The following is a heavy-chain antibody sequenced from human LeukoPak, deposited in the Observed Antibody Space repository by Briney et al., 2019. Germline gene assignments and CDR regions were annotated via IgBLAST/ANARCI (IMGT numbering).Heavy chain of an antibody. V-gene: IGHV4-61*02. CDR2: IYTSGST. D-gene: IGHD4-11*01. CDR3: ARDYSNFGWFDP. J-gene: IGHJ5*02. CDR1: GGSISSGSYY. Sequence: SQTLSLTCTVSGGSISSGSYYWSWIRQPAGKGLEWIGRIYTSGSTNYNPSLKSRVTISVDTSNNQFSLKLSSVTAADTTVYYCARDYSNFGWFDPWGQGTLVTVSS.